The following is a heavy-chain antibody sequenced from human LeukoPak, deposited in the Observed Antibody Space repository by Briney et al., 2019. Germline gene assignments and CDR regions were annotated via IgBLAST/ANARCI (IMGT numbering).Heavy chain of an antibody. D-gene: IGHD3-22*01. Sequence: ASVKVSCKASGYTFTSYGISWVRQAPGQGLEWMGWISAYNGNTNYAQKLQGRVTMTTDTSTSTAYMELRSLRSDDAAVYYCARDYYDSSGYQAFDIWGQGTMVTVSS. J-gene: IGHJ3*02. CDR2: ISAYNGNT. CDR3: ARDYYDSSGYQAFDI. CDR1: GYTFTSYG. V-gene: IGHV1-18*01.